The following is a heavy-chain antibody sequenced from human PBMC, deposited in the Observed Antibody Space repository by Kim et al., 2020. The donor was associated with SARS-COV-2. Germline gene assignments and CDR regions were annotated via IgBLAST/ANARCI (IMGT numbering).Heavy chain of an antibody. CDR3: ARVRVTRVAFAI. J-gene: IGHJ3*02. D-gene: IGHD2-21*02. CDR1: GFTFSSYN. CDR2: ISTSGSTI. Sequence: GGSLRLSCAASGFTFSSYNMNWVRQAPGKGLEWVSYISTSGSTIYYADSVKGRFTISRDNVKNSLYLQMNSLRAEDTSVYFCARVRVTRVAFAIWVQ. V-gene: IGHV3-48*04.